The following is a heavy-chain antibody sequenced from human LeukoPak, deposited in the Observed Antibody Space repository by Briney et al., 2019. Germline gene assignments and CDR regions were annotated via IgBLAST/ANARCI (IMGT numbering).Heavy chain of an antibody. Sequence: GGSLRLSCAASGFTFSEFEMNWVRQAPGKGLEWVSDISSGGTTIFYADSVKGRFTISRDNAKNSLYLQMNSLRDEDTAIYYCTRGLVVWGHGALVTVSS. CDR1: GFTFSEFE. V-gene: IGHV3-48*03. J-gene: IGHJ4*01. D-gene: IGHD2-2*01. CDR2: ISSGGTTI. CDR3: TRGLVV.